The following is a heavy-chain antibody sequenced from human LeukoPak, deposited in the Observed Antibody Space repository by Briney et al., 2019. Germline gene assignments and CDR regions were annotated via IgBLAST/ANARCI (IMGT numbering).Heavy chain of an antibody. V-gene: IGHV3-7*03. J-gene: IGHJ6*02. CDR3: ARNNGMDV. CDR2: VNRDGSET. CDR1: GFTLSNHW. Sequence: GGSLRLSCAASGFTLSNHWMTWVRQVPGRGPEWVANVNRDGSETYYLDSVKGRFTISKDNAKNPLYLQMNSLRAEDTALYHCARNNGMDVWGQGTTVIVSS.